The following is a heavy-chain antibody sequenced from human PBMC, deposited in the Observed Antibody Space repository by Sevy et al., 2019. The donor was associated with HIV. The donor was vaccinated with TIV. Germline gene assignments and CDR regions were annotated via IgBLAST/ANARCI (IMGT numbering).Heavy chain of an antibody. D-gene: IGHD6-6*01. V-gene: IGHV3-30-3*01. CDR1: GFTFSSYA. CDR2: ISYDGSNK. J-gene: IGHJ6*02. CDR3: ARDFEYSSSFYYYGMDV. Sequence: GGSLRLSCAASGFTFSSYAMHWVRQAPGKGLEWVAVISYDGSNKYYADSVKGRFTISRDNSKNTLYLQMNSLRAEDTAVYYWARDFEYSSSFYYYGMDVWGQGTTVTVSS.